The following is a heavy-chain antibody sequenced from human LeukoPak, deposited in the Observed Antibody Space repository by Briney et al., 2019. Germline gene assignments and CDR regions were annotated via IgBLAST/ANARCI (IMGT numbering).Heavy chain of an antibody. CDR2: IYYSGST. CDR3: ARVAPVISGHFDY. V-gene: IGHV4-39*07. D-gene: IGHD5-12*01. J-gene: IGHJ4*02. Sequence: SETLSLTCTVSGGSISSSSYYWGWIRQPPGKGLEWIGSIYYSGSTYYNPSLKSRVTISVDTSKNQFSLKLSSVTAADTAVYYCARVAPVISGHFDYWGQGTLVTVSS. CDR1: GGSISSSSYY.